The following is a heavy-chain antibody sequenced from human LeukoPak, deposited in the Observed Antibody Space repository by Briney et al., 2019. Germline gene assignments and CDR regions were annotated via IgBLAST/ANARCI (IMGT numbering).Heavy chain of an antibody. CDR1: GGTFSGYY. J-gene: IGHJ5*02. CDR3: ARVSDFWSGYRQYNWFDP. V-gene: IGHV4-34*01. D-gene: IGHD3-3*01. CDR2: INHSGST. Sequence: PSETLSLTCAVYGGTFSGYYWSWIRQPPGKGLEWIGEINHSGSTNYNPSLKSRVTISVDTSKNQFSLKLSSVTAADTAVYYCARVSDFWSGYRQYNWFDPWGQGTLVTVSS.